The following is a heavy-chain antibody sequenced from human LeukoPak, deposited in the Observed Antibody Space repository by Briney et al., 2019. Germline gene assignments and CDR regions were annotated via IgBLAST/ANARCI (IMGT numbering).Heavy chain of an antibody. Sequence: SETLSLTCTVSGGSISSYYWSWIRQPPGEGLEWIGYIYYSGSTNYNPSLKSRVTISVDTSKNQFSLKLSSVTAADTAVYYCARRRQVGIAVAAYYFDYWGQGTLVTVSS. CDR1: GGSISSYY. CDR2: IYYSGST. D-gene: IGHD6-19*01. J-gene: IGHJ4*02. CDR3: ARRRQVGIAVAAYYFDY. V-gene: IGHV4-59*08.